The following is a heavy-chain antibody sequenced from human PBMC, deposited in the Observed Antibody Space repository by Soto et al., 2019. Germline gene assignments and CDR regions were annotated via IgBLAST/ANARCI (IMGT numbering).Heavy chain of an antibody. CDR3: AREGVYDFWSGFTYYYYGMDV. Sequence: GASVKVSCKASGYTFTSYGISWVRQAPGQGLEWMGWISAYNGNTNYAQKLQGRVTMTTDTSTSTAYMELRSLRSDDTAVYYCAREGVYDFWSGFTYYYYGMDVWGQGTTVTSP. CDR2: ISAYNGNT. CDR1: GYTFTSYG. D-gene: IGHD3-3*01. V-gene: IGHV1-18*01. J-gene: IGHJ6*02.